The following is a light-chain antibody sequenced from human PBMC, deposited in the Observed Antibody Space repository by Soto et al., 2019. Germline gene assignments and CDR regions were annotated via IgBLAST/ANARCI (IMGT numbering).Light chain of an antibody. J-gene: IGKJ5*01. V-gene: IGKV3-20*01. CDR3: QQYGSSPLT. CDR1: QSVSSSY. CDR2: GAS. Sequence: EIVMTQSTATLSVSPGERATLSCRASQSVSSSYLAWYQQKPGQAPRLLIYGASSRATGIPDRFSGSGSGTDFTLSISRLEPEDFAVYYCQQYGSSPLTFGQGTRLEI.